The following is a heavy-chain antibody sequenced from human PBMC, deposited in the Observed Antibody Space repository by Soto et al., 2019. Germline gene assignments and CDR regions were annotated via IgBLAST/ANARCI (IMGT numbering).Heavy chain of an antibody. J-gene: IGHJ5*02. Sequence: ASLRLSCAASGFTFSSYLMHWVRQAPGKGLVWVSGINSDGSSTSYADSEKGRFTNSRDNAKNTLYLQMNSLRAEDTAVYYCARDRFDSNYNWFDPWGQGTLVTVSS. CDR3: ARDRFDSNYNWFDP. CDR1: GFTFSSYL. D-gene: IGHD3-10*01. V-gene: IGHV3-74*01. CDR2: INSDGSST.